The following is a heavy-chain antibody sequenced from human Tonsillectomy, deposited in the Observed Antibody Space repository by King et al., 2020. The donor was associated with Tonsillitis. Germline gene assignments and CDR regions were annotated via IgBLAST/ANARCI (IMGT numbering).Heavy chain of an antibody. CDR2: MYNSGTS. CDR1: VASIRSSDQY. V-gene: IGHV4-39*01. CDR3: ARYVSGSFDY. D-gene: IGHD1-26*01. J-gene: IGHJ4*02. Sequence: QLQESGPGVVKPSETLSLTCTVSVASIRSSDQYWAWIRQPPGKGLEWIGYMYNSGTSFYNPPLKSRITISSGTSENRFSLRLSSVTAADTAVYFCARYVSGSFDYWGQGALVTVSS.